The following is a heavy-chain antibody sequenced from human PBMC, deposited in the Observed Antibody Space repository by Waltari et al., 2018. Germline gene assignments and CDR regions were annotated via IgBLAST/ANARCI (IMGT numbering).Heavy chain of an antibody. CDR3: ASEIRGIAARKGWFDP. V-gene: IGHV1-2*06. CDR1: GYTFTGYY. J-gene: IGHJ5*02. CDR2: INPNSGGT. Sequence: QVQLVQSGAEVKKPGASVKVSCTASGYTFTGYYMHWVRQAPGQGLEWMGRINPNSGGTNYAQKFQGRVTMTRDTSISTAYMELSRLRSDDTAVYYCASEIRGIAARKGWFDPWGQGTLVTVSS. D-gene: IGHD6-6*01.